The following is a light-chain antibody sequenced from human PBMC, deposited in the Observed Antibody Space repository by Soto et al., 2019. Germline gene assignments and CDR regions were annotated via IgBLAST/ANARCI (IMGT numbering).Light chain of an antibody. CDR3: SSYGGSNNLV. Sequence: QSVMTQPPSASGSPGQSVTISCTGTSSDVGGYKFVSWYQQHPGKAPKLIIYEVIKRPSGVPDRFSGSKSGNTASLTVSGLQPEDEGDYYCSSYGGSNNLVFGGGTKLTVL. CDR2: EVI. J-gene: IGLJ2*01. V-gene: IGLV2-8*01. CDR1: SSDVGGYKF.